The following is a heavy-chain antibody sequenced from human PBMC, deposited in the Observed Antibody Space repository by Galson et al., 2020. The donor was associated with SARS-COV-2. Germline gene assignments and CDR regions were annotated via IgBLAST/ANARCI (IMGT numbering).Heavy chain of an antibody. V-gene: IGHV4-38-2*02. CDR1: GYSVSTTNY. J-gene: IGHJ2*01. Sequence: SETLSLTCTVYGYSVSTTNYWGWVRQPPGRGLEWIGSVYPSGTTYYNPSLKRRVTISVDTSKNQFSLRLDSVTAADTALYYCARQGVNMIVLVTVPGWYFDLWGRGTLVTVSS. CDR3: ARQGVNMIVLVTVPGWYFDL. D-gene: IGHD3-22*01. CDR2: VYPSGTT.